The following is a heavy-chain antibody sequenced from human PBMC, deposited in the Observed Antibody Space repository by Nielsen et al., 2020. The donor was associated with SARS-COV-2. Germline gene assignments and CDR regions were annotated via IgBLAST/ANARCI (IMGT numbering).Heavy chain of an antibody. Sequence: GESLKISCQGSGYSFTSYWISWVRQMPGKGLEWMGRIDPSDSYTNYSPSFQGHVTISADKSISTAYLQWSSLKASDTAMYYCAREEILGYCSGGSCYSAGFSPAIDYWGQGTLVTVSS. CDR1: GYSFTSYW. J-gene: IGHJ4*02. CDR2: IDPSDSYT. CDR3: AREEILGYCSGGSCYSAGFSPAIDY. D-gene: IGHD2-15*01. V-gene: IGHV5-10-1*01.